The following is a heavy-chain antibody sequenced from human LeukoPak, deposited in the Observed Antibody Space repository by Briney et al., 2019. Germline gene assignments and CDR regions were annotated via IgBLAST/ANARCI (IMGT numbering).Heavy chain of an antibody. Sequence: GGSLRLSCAASGFTFSDYYMSWIRQAPGKGLEWISYISGSSSYINYADSVKGRFTISRDNAKNSVYPQMNSLRAEDTGVYYCARGLAVSSNYWGQGTLVTVSS. V-gene: IGHV3-11*06. J-gene: IGHJ4*02. CDR1: GFTFSDYY. CDR3: ARGLAVSSNY. D-gene: IGHD6-19*01. CDR2: ISGSSSYI.